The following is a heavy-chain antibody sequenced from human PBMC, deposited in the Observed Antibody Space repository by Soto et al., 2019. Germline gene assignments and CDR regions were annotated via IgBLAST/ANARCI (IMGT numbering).Heavy chain of an antibody. CDR3: AREGMYYDFCSAQFADAFDI. CDR2: ISSSSSTI. CDR1: GFTFSSYS. J-gene: IGHJ3*02. V-gene: IGHV3-48*02. D-gene: IGHD3-3*01. Sequence: EVQLVESGGGLVQPGGSLRLSCAASGFTFSSYSMNWVRQAPGKGLEWVSYISSSSSTIYYADSVKGRFTISRDNAKNTLHLQMNRLRDEDTAVYYCAREGMYYDFCSAQFADAFDIWGQGTMVTVSS.